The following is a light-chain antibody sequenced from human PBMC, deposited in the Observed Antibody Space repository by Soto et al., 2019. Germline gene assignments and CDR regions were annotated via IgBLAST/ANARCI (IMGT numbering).Light chain of an antibody. CDR2: DAS. CDR1: QSVSRY. V-gene: IGKV3-11*01. CDR3: HQRSNWPST. Sequence: EIVLTQSPATLSLSPGERATLSCRASQSVSRYLAWYQQKPGQAPRLLIYDASNRATGIPARFSGGGSGTDFTLTIPSVEPEDFAVYYCHQRSNWPSTFGGGTKVEIK. J-gene: IGKJ4*01.